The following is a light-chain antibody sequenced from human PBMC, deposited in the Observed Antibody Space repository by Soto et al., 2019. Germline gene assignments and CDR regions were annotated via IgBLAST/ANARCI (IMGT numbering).Light chain of an antibody. CDR1: QSVSSY. CDR3: QQRRT. J-gene: IGKJ4*01. Sequence: EIVLTQSPATLSLSPGERATLSCRASQSVSSYLAWYQQKPGQAPRLLIYDASNRATGIPARFSGSGSGTGFTLTISRLEPEDFAVYYCQQRRTFGGGTKVEMK. CDR2: DAS. V-gene: IGKV3-11*01.